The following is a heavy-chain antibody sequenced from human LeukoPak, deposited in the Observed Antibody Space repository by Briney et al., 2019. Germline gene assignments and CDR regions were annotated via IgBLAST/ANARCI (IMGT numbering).Heavy chain of an antibody. CDR2: IRSKAYGETA. D-gene: IGHD1-1*01. V-gene: IGHV3-49*03. CDR3: TRDRGAYNLYDY. J-gene: IGHJ4*02. CDR1: GFTFGDYV. Sequence: GGSLRLSCTASGFTFGDYVMSWIRQAPGKGLEWVGFIRSKAYGETADYAASVKGRFTISRDDSKAIAYLHMNSLKTEDTAVYHCTRDRGAYNLYDYWGQGTLVTVSS.